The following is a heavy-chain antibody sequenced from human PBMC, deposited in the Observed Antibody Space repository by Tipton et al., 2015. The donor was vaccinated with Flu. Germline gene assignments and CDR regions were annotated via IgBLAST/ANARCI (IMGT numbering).Heavy chain of an antibody. D-gene: IGHD3-3*01. V-gene: IGHV4-38-2*01. CDR1: GSSVGSDYY. Sequence: TLSLTCAVSGSSVGSDYYWGWIRQPPGKGLEWIASISRSGSTFYNSSLESRLTISVDTSMTQFSLQVTSVTAADTAIYYCARSPRVITNFGVTFTLPRPYYFDLWDQGSLVTVSS. CDR3: ARSPRVITNFGVTFTLPRPYYFDL. CDR2: ISRSGST. J-gene: IGHJ4*02.